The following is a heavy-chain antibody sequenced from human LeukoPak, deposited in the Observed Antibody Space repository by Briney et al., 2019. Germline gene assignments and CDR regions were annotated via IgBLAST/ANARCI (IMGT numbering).Heavy chain of an antibody. D-gene: IGHD3-10*01. Sequence: GASVKVSYKTSGGTFSSYAISWVRQAPGQGLEWMGRIIPIFGTANYAQKFQGRVTITPDESTSTAYMELSSLRSEDTAVYYCARDTASSFGYFDYWGQGTLVTVSS. J-gene: IGHJ4*02. V-gene: IGHV1-69*15. CDR2: IIPIFGTA. CDR1: GGTFSSYA. CDR3: ARDTASSFGYFDY.